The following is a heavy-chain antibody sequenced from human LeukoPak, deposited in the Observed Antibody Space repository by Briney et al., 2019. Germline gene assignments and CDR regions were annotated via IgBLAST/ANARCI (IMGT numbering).Heavy chain of an antibody. Sequence: GSLILSCAASGFTFSSSAMSWVRQAPGKGLEWVSAISGSGGSTYHADFVKGRFTISRDNAKNSLYLQMNSLRAEDTAVYYCARDHDLGIWGQGTMVTVSS. D-gene: IGHD3-16*01. V-gene: IGHV3-23*01. J-gene: IGHJ3*02. CDR1: GFTFSSSA. CDR2: ISGSGGST. CDR3: ARDHDLGI.